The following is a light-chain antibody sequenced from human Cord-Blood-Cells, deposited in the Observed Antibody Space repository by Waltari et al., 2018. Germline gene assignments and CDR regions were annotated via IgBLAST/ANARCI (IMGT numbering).Light chain of an antibody. CDR1: QSISSY. Sequence: DIQMTQSPSSLSASVGDRVTITCRASQSISSYLNWYQQKPGKAPKLLIYAASSLQSWVPSRFSGSGSGTDFTLTISSLQPEDFATYYCQQSYSTPIAFGHGTRLEIK. V-gene: IGKV1-39*01. J-gene: IGKJ5*01. CDR2: AAS. CDR3: QQSYSTPIA.